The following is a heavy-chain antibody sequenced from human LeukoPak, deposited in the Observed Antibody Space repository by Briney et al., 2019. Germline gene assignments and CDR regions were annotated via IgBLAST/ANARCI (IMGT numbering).Heavy chain of an antibody. CDR3: AKAPAATTRSGGYFDY. Sequence: GGSLRLSCAASGFTVSSYYMTWVRQAPGKGLEWVSAISGSGGVTYYADSVKGRFTISRDISRNTLYLQMNSLRAEDTAVYYCAKAPAATTRSGGYFDYWGQGTLVTVSS. CDR2: ISGSGGVT. V-gene: IGHV3-23*01. D-gene: IGHD4-11*01. CDR1: GFTVSSYY. J-gene: IGHJ4*02.